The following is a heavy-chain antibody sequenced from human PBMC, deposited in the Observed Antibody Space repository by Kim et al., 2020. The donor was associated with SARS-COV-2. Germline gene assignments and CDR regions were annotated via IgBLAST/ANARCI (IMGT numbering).Heavy chain of an antibody. CDR1: GFTFSSYS. J-gene: IGHJ6*02. V-gene: IGHV3-48*04. CDR3: ARGHRDDYVWGSTVHYYSGMGV. Sequence: GGSLRLSCAASGFTFSSYSMNWVRQAPGKGLEWVSYISSSSSTIYYADSVKGRFTISRDNAKNSLYLQMNSLRAEDTAVYYCARGHRDDYVWGSTVHYYSGMGVWGQRTTVTVSS. CDR2: ISSSSSTI. D-gene: IGHD3-16*01.